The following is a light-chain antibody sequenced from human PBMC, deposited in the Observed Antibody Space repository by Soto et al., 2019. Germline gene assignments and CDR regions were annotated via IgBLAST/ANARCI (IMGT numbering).Light chain of an antibody. CDR2: KTS. CDR1: QSISVW. CDR3: QQYNGGFPWT. J-gene: IGKJ1*01. Sequence: DIHMTQSPSTLSASVGDRVTITCRASQSISVWLAWYQQKPGKAPKLLIYKTSSLESGVPSRFSGSGSGTEFTLTTSSLQPDDFATYYCQQYNGGFPWTFGQGTKVEIK. V-gene: IGKV1-5*03.